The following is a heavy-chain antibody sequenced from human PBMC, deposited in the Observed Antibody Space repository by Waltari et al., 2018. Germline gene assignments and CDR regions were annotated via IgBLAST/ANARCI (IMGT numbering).Heavy chain of an antibody. CDR2: IYTSGST. CDR3: ARGLPERWDNVLDY. V-gene: IGHV4-4*07. J-gene: IGHJ4*02. Sequence: QVQLQESGPGLVKPSATLSLTCTVSGGSISSYYWSWIRQPAGKGLEWIGRIYTSGSTNYNPSLKSRVTMSVDTSKNQFSLKLSSVTAADTAVYYCARGLPERWDNVLDYWGQGTLVTVSS. CDR1: GGSISSYY. D-gene: IGHD1-26*01.